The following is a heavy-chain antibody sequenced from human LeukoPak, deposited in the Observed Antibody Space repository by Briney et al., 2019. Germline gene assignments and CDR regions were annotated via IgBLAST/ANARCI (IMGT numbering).Heavy chain of an antibody. Sequence: SETLSLTCTVSGASISSYYWSWIRQPPGKGLEWIGYIYYSGSTNYNPSLKSRVTISVDTSKNQFSLKLSSVTAADTAVYYCARGGDDYGDYVNWFDPWGQGTLVTVSS. CDR2: IYYSGST. CDR1: GASISSYY. J-gene: IGHJ5*02. D-gene: IGHD4-17*01. V-gene: IGHV4-59*12. CDR3: ARGGDDYGDYVNWFDP.